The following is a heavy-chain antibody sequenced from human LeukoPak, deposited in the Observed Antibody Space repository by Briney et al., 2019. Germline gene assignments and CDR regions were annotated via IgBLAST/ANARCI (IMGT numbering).Heavy chain of an antibody. CDR3: ARHDPGMVRGVRIDY. D-gene: IGHD3-10*01. CDR1: GYSISSGYY. Sequence: SETLSLTCAVSGYSISSGYYWGWIRQPPGKGLEWIGSIYHSGSTYYNPSLKSRVTISVDTSKNQFSLKLSSVTAADTAVYYCARHDPGMVRGVRIDYWGQGTLVIVSS. V-gene: IGHV4-38-2*01. CDR2: IYHSGST. J-gene: IGHJ4*02.